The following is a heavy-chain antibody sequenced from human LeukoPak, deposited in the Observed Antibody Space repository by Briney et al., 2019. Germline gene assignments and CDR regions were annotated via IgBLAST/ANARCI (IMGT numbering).Heavy chain of an antibody. J-gene: IGHJ3*02. D-gene: IGHD2-2*01. Sequence: SETLSLTCAVSGGSISSSNWWSWVRQPPGKGLEWIGEIYHSGSTNYNPSLKSRVTISVDKSKNQFSLKLSSVTAADTAVYYCASLWPYQLSAFDIWGQGTMVTVSS. CDR3: ASLWPYQLSAFDI. CDR2: IYHSGST. V-gene: IGHV4-4*02. CDR1: GGSISSSNW.